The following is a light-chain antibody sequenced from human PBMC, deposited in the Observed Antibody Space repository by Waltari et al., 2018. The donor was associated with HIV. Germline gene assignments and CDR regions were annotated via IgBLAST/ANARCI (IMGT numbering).Light chain of an antibody. CDR1: TINYNS. CDR2: EGT. Sequence: QSALTQPASVSGSPGQSVTISCTGPTINYNSVSWYPQHPAKAPKLLIFEGTYRPAGCSNRFSGSKSGNTASLTISGLQGEDEAHYYCSSNTASGSVIFGGGTNLTVL. J-gene: IGLJ2*01. V-gene: IGLV2-14*03. CDR3: SSNTASGSVI.